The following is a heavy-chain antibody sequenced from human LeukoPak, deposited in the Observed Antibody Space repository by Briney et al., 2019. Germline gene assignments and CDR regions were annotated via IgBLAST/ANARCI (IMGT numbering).Heavy chain of an antibody. CDR1: GFTFSSYG. Sequence: GGSLRLSWAASGFTFSSYGMHWVRQAPGKGLEWVAVIWYDGSNKYYADSVKGRFTISRDNSKNTLYLQMNSLRAEDTAVYYCARDRSDGDYVVDYWGQGTLVTVSS. V-gene: IGHV3-33*01. CDR2: IWYDGSNK. CDR3: ARDRSDGDYVVDY. D-gene: IGHD4-17*01. J-gene: IGHJ4*02.